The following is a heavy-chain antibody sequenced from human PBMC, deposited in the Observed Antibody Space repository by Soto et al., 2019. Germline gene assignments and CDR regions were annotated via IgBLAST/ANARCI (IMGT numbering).Heavy chain of an antibody. CDR3: ARFVAGSGFDY. V-gene: IGHV1-69*02. Sequence: ASVKVSCKASGGTFSSYTISWVRQAPGQGLEWMGRIIPILGIANYAQKFQGRVTITADKSTSTAYMELSSLRSEDTAVYYCARFVAGSGFDYWGQGTLVTVSS. D-gene: IGHD3-10*01. CDR2: IIPILGIA. CDR1: GGTFSSYT. J-gene: IGHJ4*02.